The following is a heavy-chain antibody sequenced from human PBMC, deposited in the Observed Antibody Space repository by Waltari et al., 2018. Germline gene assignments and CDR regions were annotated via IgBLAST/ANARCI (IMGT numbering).Heavy chain of an antibody. Sequence: QVQLVQSGAEVKKPGASVKVSCKASGYTFTGYYMHWVRQAPGQGLEWMGRINPNRGGTNSAQKFQGRVTMTMDTSISTAYMELSRLRSDDTAVYYCARDPEPGDYGGSGGWFDPWGQGTLVTVSS. CDR3: ARDPEPGDYGGSGGWFDP. V-gene: IGHV1-2*06. D-gene: IGHD4-17*01. J-gene: IGHJ5*02. CDR1: GYTFTGYY. CDR2: INPNRGGT.